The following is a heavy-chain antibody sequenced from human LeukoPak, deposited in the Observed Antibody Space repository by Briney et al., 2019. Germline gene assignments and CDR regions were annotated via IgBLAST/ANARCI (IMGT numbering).Heavy chain of an antibody. CDR2: INPNSGGT. CDR3: ARGDYYDSSGYFY. V-gene: IGHV1-2*06. J-gene: IGHJ4*02. D-gene: IGHD3-22*01. Sequence: EASVKVSCKASGYTFTGYYMHWVRRAPGQGLEWMGRINPNSGGTNYAQKFQGRVIMTRDTPISTAYMELSRLRSDDTAFYYCARGDYYDSSGYFYWGQGTLVTVSS. CDR1: GYTFTGYY.